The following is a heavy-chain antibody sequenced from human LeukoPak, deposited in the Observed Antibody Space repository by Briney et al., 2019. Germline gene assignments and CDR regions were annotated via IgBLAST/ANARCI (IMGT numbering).Heavy chain of an antibody. D-gene: IGHD2-2*01. CDR1: GGSFSGYY. CDR3: ARGPNAVVLDY. J-gene: IGHJ4*02. CDR2: INHSGST. Sequence: SETLSLTCAVYGGSFSGYYWSWIRQPPGKGLEWIGEINHSGSTNYNPSLKSRVTISVDTSKNQFSPKLSSVTAADTAVYYCARGPNAVVLDYWGQGTLVTVSS. V-gene: IGHV4-34*01.